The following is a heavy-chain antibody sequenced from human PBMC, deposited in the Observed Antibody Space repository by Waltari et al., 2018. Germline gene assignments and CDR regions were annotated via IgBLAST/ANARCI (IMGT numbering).Heavy chain of an antibody. J-gene: IGHJ4*02. CDR3: LRDSSGSHFDY. CDR2: INPKNGDT. V-gene: IGHV1-2*06. Sequence: LVQSGAEVKKPGASVKVSCKASGYTFTGYATLWVRQAPGQGLEWMGRINPKNGDTHYAQKFQGRVAMTTDTSTNTAFMELHSLRSDDTAVYYCLRDSSGSHFDYWGQGTLVTVSS. CDR1: GYTFTGYA. D-gene: IGHD3-22*01.